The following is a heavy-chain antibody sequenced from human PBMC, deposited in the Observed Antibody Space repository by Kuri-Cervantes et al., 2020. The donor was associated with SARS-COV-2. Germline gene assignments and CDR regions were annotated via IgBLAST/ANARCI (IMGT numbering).Heavy chain of an antibody. V-gene: IGHV4-34*01. CDR3: ARQAECC. CDR2: INHSGST. Sequence: ESLKISCAVYGGSFSGYYWSWIRQPPGKGLEWIGEINHSGSTNYNPSLKSRVTISVDTSKNQFSLKLSSVTAADTAVYYCARQAECCWGQGTLVTVSS. D-gene: IGHD3-3*01. J-gene: IGHJ4*02. CDR1: GGSFSGYY.